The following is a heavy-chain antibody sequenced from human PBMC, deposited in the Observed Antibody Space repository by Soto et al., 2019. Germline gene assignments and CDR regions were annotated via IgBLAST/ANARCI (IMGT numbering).Heavy chain of an antibody. Sequence: QVQLQESGPGLVKPSDTLSLTCTVSGGSISGYYWSWIRQPPGKGLGYIGYIYYRGSTNYNPSLKSRVTMSIDTSRNQFSLKVNSVTAADTAVYYCARQQLLPFYYALDVWGQGTTVTVSS. CDR2: IYYRGST. CDR3: ARQQLLPFYYALDV. J-gene: IGHJ6*02. V-gene: IGHV4-59*07. CDR1: GGSISGYY. D-gene: IGHD6-13*01.